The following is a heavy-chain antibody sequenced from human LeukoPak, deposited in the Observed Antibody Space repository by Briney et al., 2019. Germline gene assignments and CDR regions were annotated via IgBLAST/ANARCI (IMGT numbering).Heavy chain of an antibody. D-gene: IGHD4-17*01. CDR3: AREENDYGDYVAV. J-gene: IGHJ4*02. Sequence: PEGSLRLSCAASGFTVSSNYMSWVRQAPGKGLEWVSVIYSGGSTYYADSVKGRFTISRHNSKNTLYLQMNSLRAEDTAVYYCAREENDYGDYVAVWGQGTLVTVSS. V-gene: IGHV3-53*04. CDR1: GFTVSSNY. CDR2: IYSGGST.